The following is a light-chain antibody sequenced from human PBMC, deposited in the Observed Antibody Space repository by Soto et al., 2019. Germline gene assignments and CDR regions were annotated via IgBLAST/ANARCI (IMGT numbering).Light chain of an antibody. J-gene: IGKJ5*01. Sequence: EVVLTQSPADLSLSPGERATLSCRASQSLTSYLAWYQQKPGQAPRLLFYGASARATGIPNRFSGSGSGTEFTLTISSLQSEDFAVYYCQQYNDWPMTFGQGTRLE. CDR2: GAS. CDR3: QQYNDWPMT. CDR1: QSLTSY. V-gene: IGKV3-15*01.